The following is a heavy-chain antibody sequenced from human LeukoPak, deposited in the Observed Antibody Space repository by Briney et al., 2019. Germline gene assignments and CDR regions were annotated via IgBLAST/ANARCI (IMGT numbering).Heavy chain of an antibody. J-gene: IGHJ6*02. Sequence: GGSLRLSCAASGFTFSSYGMHWVRQAPGKGLEWVAVISYDGSNKYYADSVKGRFTISRDNSKNTLYLQMNSLRAEDTAVYYCTRQGDQDYYAMDVWGQGTTVTVSS. CDR2: ISYDGSNK. D-gene: IGHD3-16*01. CDR3: TRQGDQDYYAMDV. CDR1: GFTFSSYG. V-gene: IGHV3-30*03.